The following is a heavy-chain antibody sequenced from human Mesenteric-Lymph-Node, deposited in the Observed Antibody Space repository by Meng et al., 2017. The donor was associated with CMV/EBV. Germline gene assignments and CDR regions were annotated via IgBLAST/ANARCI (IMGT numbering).Heavy chain of an antibody. Sequence: GGSLRLSCAASGFTFRSYVMTWVRQAPGKGLEWVSATTGSGGITSYADSVKGRFTISRDNAKNTLYLQMNSLRAEDTAVFYCARDCISNSCFDYWGQGTLVTVSS. CDR1: GFTFRSYV. CDR3: ARDCISNSCFDY. V-gene: IGHV3-23*01. CDR2: TTGSGGIT. J-gene: IGHJ4*02. D-gene: IGHD2-2*01.